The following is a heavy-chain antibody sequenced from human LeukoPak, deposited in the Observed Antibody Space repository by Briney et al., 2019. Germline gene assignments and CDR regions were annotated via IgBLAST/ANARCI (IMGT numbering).Heavy chain of an antibody. Sequence: GGSLRLTCAVSGFRVSYYYISWVRQAPGKGLEWVGLIRDSGEAFYADFASGRFAISRDESENTLYLQMNSLRVEDTAVYFCARDRAANQDWVEFDPWGQGTPVIVSS. CDR2: IRDSGEA. CDR3: ARDRAANQDWVEFDP. CDR1: GFRVSYYY. V-gene: IGHV3-66*03. D-gene: IGHD3/OR15-3a*01. J-gene: IGHJ5*02.